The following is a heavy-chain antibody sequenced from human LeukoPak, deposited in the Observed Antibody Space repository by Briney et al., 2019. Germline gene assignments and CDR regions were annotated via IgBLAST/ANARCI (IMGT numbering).Heavy chain of an antibody. D-gene: IGHD3-3*01. J-gene: IGHJ4*02. V-gene: IGHV4-31*03. CDR2: IYYSGST. Sequence: SETLSLTCTVSGGSISSGGYYWSWIRQHPGKGLEWIGYIYYSGSTYYNPSLKSRVTISVDTSKNQFSLKLSSVTAADTAVYYCARAGYDIWSGYLYYFDYWGQGTLVTVSS. CDR3: ARAGYDIWSGYLYYFDY. CDR1: GGSISSGGYY.